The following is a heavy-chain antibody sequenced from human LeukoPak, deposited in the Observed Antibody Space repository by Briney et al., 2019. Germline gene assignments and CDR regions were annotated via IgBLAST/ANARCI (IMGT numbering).Heavy chain of an antibody. CDR1: GFTFSAYA. V-gene: IGHV3-30-3*01. CDR2: ISYDGNIK. J-gene: IGHJ4*02. Sequence: GMSLTLSCAASGFTFSAYAMNWVRQAPGKGLEWVAIISYDGNIKYQADSVKGRFTISRDDSKNTLYLQMNSLRAEDTAVYYCARDRSANSRVYYFDYWGQGTLVTVSS. D-gene: IGHD4/OR15-4a*01. CDR3: ARDRSANSRVYYFDY.